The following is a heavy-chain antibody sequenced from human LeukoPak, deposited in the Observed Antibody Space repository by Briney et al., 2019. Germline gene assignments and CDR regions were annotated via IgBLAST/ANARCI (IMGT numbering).Heavy chain of an antibody. Sequence: SETLTLTCAVYVGSFSGYYWSWIRQPPGKGLEWIGEINHSGSTNYNPSLKSRVTISVDTSKNQFSLKLSSVTAADTAVYYCARGRLAARHYFDYWGQGTLVTVSS. J-gene: IGHJ4*02. CDR1: VGSFSGYY. CDR2: INHSGST. D-gene: IGHD6-6*01. CDR3: ARGRLAARHYFDY. V-gene: IGHV4-34*01.